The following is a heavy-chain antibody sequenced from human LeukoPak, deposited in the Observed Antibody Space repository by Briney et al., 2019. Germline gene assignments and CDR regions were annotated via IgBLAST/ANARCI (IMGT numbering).Heavy chain of an antibody. CDR3: ARQSSRYYDSSGYPDY. V-gene: IGHV5-51*01. Sequence: GEPLNISCKGSGYRSTSYWIGWVRQMPGKGLEWMGIIYPGGSDTRYSPSFQGQVTISADTPISTAYLQWSSLKASDTAMYYCARQSSRYYDSSGYPDYWGQGTLVTVSS. J-gene: IGHJ4*02. CDR1: GYRSTSYW. CDR2: IYPGGSDT. D-gene: IGHD3-22*01.